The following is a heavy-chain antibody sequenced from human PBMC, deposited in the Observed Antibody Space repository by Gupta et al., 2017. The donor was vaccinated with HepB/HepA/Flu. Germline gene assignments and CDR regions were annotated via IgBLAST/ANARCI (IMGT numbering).Heavy chain of an antibody. CDR1: GFTFSRYW. Sequence: EVYLVESGGGLVQPGGSLRLSCAASGFTFSRYWMNWVRQAPGKGLEWVANIKQDGSEKYYVDSVKGRFTISRDNAKNSLSLQMNSLRAEDTAVYYCASPYGSNTRCYDVFDLWGQGTMVTVSS. D-gene: IGHD2-2*01. CDR3: ASPYGSNTRCYDVFDL. CDR2: IKQDGSEK. V-gene: IGHV3-7*01. J-gene: IGHJ3*01.